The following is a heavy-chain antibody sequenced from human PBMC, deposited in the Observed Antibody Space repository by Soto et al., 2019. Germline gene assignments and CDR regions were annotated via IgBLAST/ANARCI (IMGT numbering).Heavy chain of an antibody. J-gene: IGHJ6*02. CDR3: ARLNGYCVSTNCHGYYGMDV. D-gene: IGHD2-2*03. CDR2: IYSSENT. CDR1: GGSFSSNSYS. Sequence: SETLSLTCTVSGGSFSSNSYSWGWIRQSPGKGMKWIGTIYSSENTYYNTSLLSRVTISVDTSKNEFSLRLSSVTAADTAVYYCARLNGYCVSTNCHGYYGMDVWGQGTTVT. V-gene: IGHV4-39*01.